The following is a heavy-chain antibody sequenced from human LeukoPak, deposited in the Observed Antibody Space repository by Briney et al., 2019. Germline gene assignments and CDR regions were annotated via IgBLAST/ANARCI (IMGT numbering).Heavy chain of an antibody. CDR3: ERDLTIIAAAVPYYYGMDV. D-gene: IGHD6-13*01. J-gene: IGHJ6*02. CDR2: ISGSGGST. V-gene: IGHV3-23*01. CDR1: GFTFSSYA. Sequence: GGSLRLSCAASGFTFSSYAMSWVRQAPGKGLEWVSAISGSGGSTYYADSVKGRFTISRDNSKNTLYLQMNSLRAEDTAVYYCERDLTIIAAAVPYYYGMDVWGQGTTVTVSS.